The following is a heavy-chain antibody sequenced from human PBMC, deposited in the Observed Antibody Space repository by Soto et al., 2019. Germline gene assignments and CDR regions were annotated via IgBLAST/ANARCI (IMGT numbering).Heavy chain of an antibody. CDR2: IYYSGST. V-gene: IGHV4-59*01. J-gene: IGHJ3*02. Sequence: SETLSLTCTVSGGSISSYYWSWIRQPPGKGLEWIGYIYYSGSTNYNPSLKSRVTISVDTSKNQFSLKLSSVTAADTAVYYCARRGYSHGYAFDIWGQGTMVTVSS. D-gene: IGHD5-18*01. CDR3: ARRGYSHGYAFDI. CDR1: GGSISSYY.